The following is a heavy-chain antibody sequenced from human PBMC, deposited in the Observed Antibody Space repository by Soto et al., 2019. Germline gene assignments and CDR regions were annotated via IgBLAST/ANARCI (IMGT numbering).Heavy chain of an antibody. V-gene: IGHV3-30*18. CDR1: GFTFSSYG. Sequence: QVQLVESGGGVVQPGRSLRLSCAASGFTFSSYGMHWVRQAPGKGLEWVAVISYDGSNKYYADSVKGRFTISRDNSKNTLYLQMNSLRAEDTAVYYSAKVKAQKNKVPYYYGMDVWGQGTTVTVSS. CDR3: AKVKAQKNKVPYYYGMDV. CDR2: ISYDGSNK. J-gene: IGHJ6*02.